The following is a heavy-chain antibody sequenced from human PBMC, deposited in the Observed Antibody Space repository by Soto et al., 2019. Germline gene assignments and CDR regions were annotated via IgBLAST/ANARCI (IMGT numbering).Heavy chain of an antibody. CDR1: GFTFSSYW. V-gene: IGHV3-74*01. CDR3: ARGRGYCSGSSCYVDL. CDR2: INIDGSST. J-gene: IGHJ5*02. Sequence: EVQLVESGGGLVKPGGSLRLSCAASGFTFSSYWMHWVRQAPGKGLVWVSRINIDGSSTSYADSVKGRFTISRDNAKNTLYRQMNSLRVEDTAVYYCARGRGYCSGSSCYVDLWGQGTLVTVSS. D-gene: IGHD2-15*01.